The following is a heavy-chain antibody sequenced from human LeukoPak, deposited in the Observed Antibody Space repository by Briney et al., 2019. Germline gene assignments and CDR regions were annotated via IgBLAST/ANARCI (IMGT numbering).Heavy chain of an antibody. Sequence: GGSLRLSCAASGFTFSLYWMSWVRRAPGKGLEWVANIKQDGSEKNYVDSVKGRFTISRGNAKNSLYLQMNNLRVEDTAMYYCAGGTGFIIKDWGQGTLVTVSS. CDR2: IKQDGSEK. CDR1: GFTFSLYW. D-gene: IGHD3-9*01. CDR3: AGGTGFIIKD. V-gene: IGHV3-7*03. J-gene: IGHJ4*02.